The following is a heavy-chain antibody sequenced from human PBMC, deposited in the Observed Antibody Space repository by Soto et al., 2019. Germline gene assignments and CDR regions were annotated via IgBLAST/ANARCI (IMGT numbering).Heavy chain of an antibody. D-gene: IGHD4-17*01. J-gene: IGHJ4*02. CDR3: VRVGGYSGDYPNFDY. Sequence: SETLSLTCIVSGSSISPYYWSWLRQPPGKGLEWIGKIYYSGITNYNPSRKSRVTISVDTSKNQFSLKLTSVTAADTAVYYCVRVGGYSGDYPNFDYWGQGTLVTVSS. V-gene: IGHV4-59*01. CDR2: IYYSGIT. CDR1: GSSISPYY.